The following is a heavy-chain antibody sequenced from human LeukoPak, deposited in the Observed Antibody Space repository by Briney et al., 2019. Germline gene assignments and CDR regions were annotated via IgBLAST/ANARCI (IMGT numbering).Heavy chain of an antibody. CDR2: IYHSGSS. CDR1: GGSISSGGYS. V-gene: IGHV4-30-2*01. J-gene: IGHJ3*02. D-gene: IGHD1-26*01. CDR3: AGGELPWGAFDI. Sequence: SETLSLTCAVSGGSISSGGYSWSWIRQPPGKGLEWIGYIYHSGSSYYNPSLKSRVTISVDRSKNQFSLKLSSVTAADTAVYYCAGGELPWGAFDIWGQGTMVTVFS.